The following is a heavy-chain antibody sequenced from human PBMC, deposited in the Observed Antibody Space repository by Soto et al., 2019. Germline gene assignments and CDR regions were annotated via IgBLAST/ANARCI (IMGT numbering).Heavy chain of an antibody. J-gene: IGHJ4*02. CDR1: GYTFTSYD. D-gene: IGHD2-15*01. CDR2: MNPNRGNT. Sequence: ASVKVSCKASGYTFTSYDINWVRQATGQGLGWMGWMNPNRGNTGYAQKFQGRVTMNRNTSISTAYMELSSLRSEDTAVYYCARVGVAATYYWGQGTLVTVSS. V-gene: IGHV1-8*02. CDR3: ARVGVAATYY.